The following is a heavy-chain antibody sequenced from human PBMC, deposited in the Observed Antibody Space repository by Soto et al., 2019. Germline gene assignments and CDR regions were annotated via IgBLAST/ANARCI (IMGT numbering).Heavy chain of an antibody. D-gene: IGHD2-2*01. CDR1: GGSISSSSYY. J-gene: IGHJ6*03. V-gene: IGHV4-39*01. CDR2: IYYSGST. CDR3: ARLRSAAGDYYYYYMDV. Sequence: TLSLTCTVSGGSISSSSYYWGWIRQPPGKGLEWIGSIYYSGSTYYNPSLKSRVTISVDTSKNQFSLKLSSVTAADTAVYYCARLRSAAGDYYYYYMDVWGKGTTVTVSS.